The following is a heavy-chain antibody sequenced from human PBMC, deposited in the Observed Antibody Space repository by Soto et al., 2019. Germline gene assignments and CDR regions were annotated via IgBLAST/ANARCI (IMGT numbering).Heavy chain of an antibody. CDR1: GYTFTSYG. J-gene: IGHJ3*02. D-gene: IGHD3-16*01. Sequence: QVQLVQSGAEVKKPGASVKVSCKASGYTFTSYGISWVRQAPGQGREWMGWISAYNGNTNYAQKLQGRVTMTTDTSPRTAYMELRSLRSDDSAVYYCARMGGSLMRGYAFDIWGQGTMVTVSS. V-gene: IGHV1-18*01. CDR3: ARMGGSLMRGYAFDI. CDR2: ISAYNGNT.